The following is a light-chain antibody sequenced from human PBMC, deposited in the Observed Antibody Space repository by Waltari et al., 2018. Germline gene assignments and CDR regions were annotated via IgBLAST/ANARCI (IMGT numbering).Light chain of an antibody. CDR3: QQYYASLLT. CDR2: DAS. J-gene: IGKJ4*01. CDR1: QSISSH. Sequence: EIVLTQSPATLSLSPGERATLSCWASQSISSHIAWYQQKPGQAPRLLVYDASNRATGIPARFSGSGSGTDFTLTIGSLEPEDFAVYYCQQYYASLLTFGGGTKVEIK. V-gene: IGKV3-11*01.